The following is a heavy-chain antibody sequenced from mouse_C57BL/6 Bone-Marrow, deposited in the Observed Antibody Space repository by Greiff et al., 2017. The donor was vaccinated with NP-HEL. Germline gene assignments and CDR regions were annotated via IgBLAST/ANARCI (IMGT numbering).Heavy chain of an antibody. J-gene: IGHJ1*03. D-gene: IGHD1-1*01. CDR2: IDPSDSYT. CDR1: GYTFTSYW. CDR3: ASHYYGSTYWYFDV. V-gene: IGHV1-50*01. Sequence: QVQLQQPGAELVKPGASVKLSCKASGYTFTSYWMQWVKQRPGQGLEWIGEIDPSDSYTNYNPKFTGKATLTVATYSSTAYMQLSSLTSEDSAVYYCASHYYGSTYWYFDVWGTGTTVTVSS.